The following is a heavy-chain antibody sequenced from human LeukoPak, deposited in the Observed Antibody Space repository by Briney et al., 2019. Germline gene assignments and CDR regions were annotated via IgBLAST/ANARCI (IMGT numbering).Heavy chain of an antibody. J-gene: IGHJ4*02. CDR1: GFTFDDYA. D-gene: IGHD3-9*01. Sequence: PGRSLRLSCAASGFTFDDYAMHWVRQAPGKGLEWVSGISWNSGSIGYADSVKGRFTISRDNAKNSLYLQMNSLRAEDTALYYCAKDSYDILTGPHYWGQGTLVTVSS. CDR3: AKDSYDILTGPHY. CDR2: ISWNSGSI. V-gene: IGHV3-9*01.